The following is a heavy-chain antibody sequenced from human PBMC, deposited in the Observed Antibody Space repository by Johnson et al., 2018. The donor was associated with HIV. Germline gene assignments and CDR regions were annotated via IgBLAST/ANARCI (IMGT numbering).Heavy chain of an antibody. J-gene: IGHJ3*02. CDR3: AKGRARTAARQPRGDAFDI. CDR1: GFTFSSYA. V-gene: IGHV3-30*04. D-gene: IGHD6-6*01. Sequence: VQLLESGGGEVQPGRSLRLSCAASGFTFSSYAMHWVRQAPGKGLEWVAVISYDGSNKYYADSAKGRFTISRDNSKNTLYLQMNSLRAEDTAVYYCAKGRARTAARQPRGDAFDIWGQGTMVTVSS. CDR2: ISYDGSNK.